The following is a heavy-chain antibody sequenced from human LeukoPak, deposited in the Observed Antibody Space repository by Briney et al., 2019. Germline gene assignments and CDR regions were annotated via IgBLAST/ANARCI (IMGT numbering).Heavy chain of an antibody. CDR1: GYTFTGYY. J-gene: IGHJ4*02. CDR2: INPNSGGT. Sequence: ASVKVSCKASGYTFTGYYMHWVRQAPGQGLEWMGWINPNSGGTNYAQKFQGRVTMTRDTSISTAYMELSRLRSDDTAVYYCARERSITMIVVAIQGLDYWDQGTLVTVSS. V-gene: IGHV1-2*02. D-gene: IGHD3-22*01. CDR3: ARERSITMIVVAIQGLDY.